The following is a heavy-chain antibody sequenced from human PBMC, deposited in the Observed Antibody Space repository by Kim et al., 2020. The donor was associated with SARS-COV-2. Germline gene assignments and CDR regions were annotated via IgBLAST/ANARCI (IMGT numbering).Heavy chain of an antibody. CDR3: VRGIAVSATGDP. D-gene: IGHD6-19*01. CDR1: GFIFSMYS. CDR2: ITNNGGST. Sequence: GGSLRLSCSASGFIFSMYSMHWVRQAPGKGLEFVSSITNNGGSTYYADSVKGSFTISRDNSKNTLNLPMSSLRPEDTAVYYCVRGIAVSATGDPWGQGTL. V-gene: IGHV3-64D*09. J-gene: IGHJ5*02.